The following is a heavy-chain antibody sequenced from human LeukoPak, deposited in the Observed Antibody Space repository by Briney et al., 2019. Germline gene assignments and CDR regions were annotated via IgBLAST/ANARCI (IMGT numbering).Heavy chain of an antibody. D-gene: IGHD4-17*01. CDR2: INHSGST. Sequence: SETLSLTCAVYGGSFSGYYWSWIRQPPGKGLEWIGEINHSGSTNYNPSLKSRVTISVDTSKKQFSLKLTSVTAADTAVYYCARKGKSRPPLRTTTVTQNYYYYMDVWGKGTTVTVSS. CDR3: ARKGKSRPPLRTTTVTQNYYYYMDV. CDR1: GGSFSGYY. V-gene: IGHV4-34*01. J-gene: IGHJ6*03.